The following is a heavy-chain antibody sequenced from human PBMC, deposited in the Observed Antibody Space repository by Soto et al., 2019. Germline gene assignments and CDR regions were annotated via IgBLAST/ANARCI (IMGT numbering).Heavy chain of an antibody. CDR3: AKDWVERLKTAASRRRPGDY. CDR2: ISYDGSNK. J-gene: IGHJ4*02. V-gene: IGHV3-30*18. CDR1: GFTFSSYG. Sequence: GGSLRLSCAASGFTFSSYGMHWVRQAPGKGLEWVAVISYDGSNKYYADSVKGRFTISRDNSKNTLYLQMNSLRAEDTAVYYCAKDWVERLKTAASRRRPGDYWGQGTLVTVSS. D-gene: IGHD1-1*01.